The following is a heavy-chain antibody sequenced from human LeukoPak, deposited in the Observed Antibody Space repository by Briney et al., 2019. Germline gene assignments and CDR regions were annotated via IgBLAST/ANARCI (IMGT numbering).Heavy chain of an antibody. CDR1: GFTFSSYS. CDR3: ARAYYDSSGYCFDY. J-gene: IGHJ4*02. Sequence: PGGSLRLSCAASGFTFSSYSMNWVRQAPGKGLEWASSISSSSSYIYYADSVKGRITISRDNAKNSLYLQMNSLRAEDTAVYYCARAYYDSSGYCFDYWGQGTLVTVSS. CDR2: ISSSSSYI. D-gene: IGHD3-22*01. V-gene: IGHV3-21*01.